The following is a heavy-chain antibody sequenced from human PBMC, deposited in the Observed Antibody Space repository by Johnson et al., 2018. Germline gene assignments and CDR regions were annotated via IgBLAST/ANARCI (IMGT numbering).Heavy chain of an antibody. CDR1: GFPFTNYA. CDR3: ARVGQGGYYYYYMDV. V-gene: IGHV3-64*01. CDR2: VSNSGGTT. D-gene: IGHD3-16*01. J-gene: IGHJ6*03. Sequence: VQRVQSGGGLVQPGGSRRLSCAASGFPFTNYAFHWVRQAPGKGLEYVSTVSNSGGTTYYANSVKGRFTISRDNSKNTLYLQMGSLRTEDMAVYYCARVGQGGYYYYYMDVWGKGTTVTVSS.